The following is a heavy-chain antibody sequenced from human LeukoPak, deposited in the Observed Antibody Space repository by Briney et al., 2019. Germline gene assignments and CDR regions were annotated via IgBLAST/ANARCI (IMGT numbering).Heavy chain of an antibody. CDR2: ISRDGGNT. Sequence: QPGGSLRLSCAASGLTFDDFTMHWVRQPPGKGLEWVSFISRDGGNTYYADSVKGRFTISRDNSKNSLSLQMNSLTTDDTALYYCAKGDGYNGCFDSWGQGTLVTVSS. J-gene: IGHJ4*02. CDR3: AKGDGYNGCFDS. D-gene: IGHD5-24*01. CDR1: GLTFDDFT. V-gene: IGHV3-43*01.